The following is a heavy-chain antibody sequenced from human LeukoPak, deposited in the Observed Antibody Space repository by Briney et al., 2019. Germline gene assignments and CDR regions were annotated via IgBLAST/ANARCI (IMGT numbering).Heavy chain of an antibody. CDR2: LSRTSRTPSYR. Sequence: GGSLRLSCAASGFTFSSYEMNWVRQAPGKGLEWVSSLSRTSRTPSYRYYADSVKGRFTISRDNDKNELYLQMNSLGAEDTAVYYCTRPSSDDWGSNDYWGQGTLVTVSS. V-gene: IGHV3-21*01. J-gene: IGHJ4*02. D-gene: IGHD7-27*01. CDR1: GFTFSSYE. CDR3: TRPSSDDWGSNDY.